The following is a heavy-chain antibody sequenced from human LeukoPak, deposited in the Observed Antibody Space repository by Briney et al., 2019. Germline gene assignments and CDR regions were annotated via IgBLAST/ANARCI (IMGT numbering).Heavy chain of an antibody. CDR3: AFRSVAGRGVDN. CDR1: GIPFSKFW. V-gene: IGHV3-74*01. J-gene: IGHJ4*02. D-gene: IGHD6-19*01. Sequence: GGSLKLSCAASGIPFSKFWMHWVRQGPGKGLEWVSRIENDGRSSTYAASVKGRFTISRDNAKNMLYLQMNDLRVEDTAFYYCAFRSVAGRGVDNWGQGTLVTVSS. CDR2: IENDGRSS.